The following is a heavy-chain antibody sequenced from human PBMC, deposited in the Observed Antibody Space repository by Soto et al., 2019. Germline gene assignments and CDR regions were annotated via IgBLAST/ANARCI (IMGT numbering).Heavy chain of an antibody. CDR1: GFTFSSYG. Sequence: GGSLRLSCAASGFTFSSYGMHWVRQAPGKGLEWVAVISYDGSNKYYADSVKGRFTISRDNSKNTLYLQMNSLRAEDTAVYYCARGRFGSGSYLLNWFDPWGQGTLVTVSS. J-gene: IGHJ5*02. CDR2: ISYDGSNK. CDR3: ARGRFGSGSYLLNWFDP. D-gene: IGHD3-10*01. V-gene: IGHV3-30*03.